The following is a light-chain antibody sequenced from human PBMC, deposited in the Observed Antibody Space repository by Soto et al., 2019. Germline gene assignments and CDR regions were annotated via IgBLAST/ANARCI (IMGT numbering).Light chain of an antibody. Sequence: EIVMTQSPATLSVSPGDGATLSCRASQSVNNNLAWYQQKPGQVPRLLIYGASTRATGIPARFSASGSGTEFTLTISSLQSEDFAVYFCQQYNNWRTFGPGTKVEMK. CDR3: QQYNNWRT. J-gene: IGKJ3*01. V-gene: IGKV3-15*01. CDR1: QSVNNN. CDR2: GAS.